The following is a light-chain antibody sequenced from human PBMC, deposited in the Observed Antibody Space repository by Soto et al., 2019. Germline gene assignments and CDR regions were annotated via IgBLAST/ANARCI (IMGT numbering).Light chain of an antibody. CDR2: KAS. CDR1: QSISSW. V-gene: IGKV1-5*03. Sequence: DIQMTQSPSTLSASVGDRVTITCRASQSISSWLASCKQRPGKAPQALIYKASNLGSAVPSRFSGSGSGTEVSITISSLQADDVATDYCRQYNSYPCTFGEGTKLEIK. CDR3: RQYNSYPCT. J-gene: IGKJ2*02.